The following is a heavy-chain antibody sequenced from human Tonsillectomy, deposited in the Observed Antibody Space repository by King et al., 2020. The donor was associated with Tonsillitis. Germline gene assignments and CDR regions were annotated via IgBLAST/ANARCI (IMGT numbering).Heavy chain of an antibody. Sequence: VQLVESGAEVKKPGASVKVSCKASGYTFTRYYMHWGRQAPGQGLEWMGIINPSGGSTSYVQKFQGRVTRTRDTSTSTVYMELSSLRSEDTAVYYCARGVYYDSSGYYAHFDYWGQGTLVTVSS. CDR2: INPSGGST. CDR1: GYTFTRYY. D-gene: IGHD3-22*01. CDR3: ARGVYYDSSGYYAHFDY. V-gene: IGHV1-46*03. J-gene: IGHJ4*02.